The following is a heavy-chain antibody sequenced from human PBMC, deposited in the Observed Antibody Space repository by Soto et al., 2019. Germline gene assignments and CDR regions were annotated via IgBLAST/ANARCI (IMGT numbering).Heavy chain of an antibody. D-gene: IGHD6-19*01. V-gene: IGHV1-69*13. CDR3: ARDSPYPGIAVAKQYGMDV. CDR1: GGTFSSYA. CDR2: IIPIFGTA. J-gene: IGHJ6*02. Sequence: GASVKVSCKASGGTFSSYAISWVRQAPGQGLEWMGGIIPIFGTANYAQKFQGRVTITADESTSTAYMELSSLRSEDTAVYYCARDSPYPGIAVAKQYGMDVWGQGTTVTVSS.